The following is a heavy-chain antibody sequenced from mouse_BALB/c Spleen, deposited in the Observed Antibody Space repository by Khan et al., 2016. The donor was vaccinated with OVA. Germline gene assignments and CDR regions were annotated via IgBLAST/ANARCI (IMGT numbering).Heavy chain of an antibody. J-gene: IGHJ2*01. CDR3: ATSYFYGYYFDY. D-gene: IGHD1-1*01. CDR1: GFTFSSYG. Sequence: EVQLQESGGGLVQPGGSRKLSCAASGFTFSSYGMHWVRQAPERGLEWVAYISGDSNTIYYADTVKGRFTISRDNPRNTLFLQMTSLMSEDTAMYYCATSYFYGYYFDYWGPGTTLTVSS. V-gene: IGHV5-17*02. CDR2: ISGDSNTI.